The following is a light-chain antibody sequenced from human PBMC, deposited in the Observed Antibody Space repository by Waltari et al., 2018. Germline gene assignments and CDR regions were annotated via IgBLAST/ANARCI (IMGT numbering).Light chain of an antibody. Sequence: SYVLTQPPSVSVAPGETARITCGGNNIESKIVHWYRQRPGQAPVLVISYDSDRPSGIPERFSGSNSGNTATLTISRVEAGDEADYYCQVWDANTDPGVFGTGTGVTVL. J-gene: IGLJ1*01. CDR1: NIESKI. V-gene: IGLV3-21*01. CDR3: QVWDANTDPGV. CDR2: YDS.